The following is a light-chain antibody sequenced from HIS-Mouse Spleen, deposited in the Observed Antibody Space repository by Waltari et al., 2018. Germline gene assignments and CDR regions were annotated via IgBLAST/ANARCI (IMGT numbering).Light chain of an antibody. CDR2: GNS. V-gene: IGLV1-40*01. J-gene: IGLJ3*02. CDR3: QSYDSSLSGWV. CDR1: SPTIGAGYD. Sequence: QSVLTQPPSVSGAPGQRVPISCTGSSPTIGAGYDFPWSQQLPGTAPKLLIYGNSNRPSGVPDRFSGSKSGTSASLAITGLQAEDEADYYCQSYDSSLSGWVFGGGTKLTVL.